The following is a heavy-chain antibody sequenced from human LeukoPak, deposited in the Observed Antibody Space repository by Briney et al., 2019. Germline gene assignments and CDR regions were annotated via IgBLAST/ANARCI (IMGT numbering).Heavy chain of an antibody. Sequence: GGSLRLSCAASGFTFSSYGMHWARQAPGKGLEWVAVIWYDGSNKYYADSVKGRFTISRDDSKNTLYLQMNSLRAEDTAVYYCAKDLRYSSSWYGSWFDPWGQGTLVTVSS. CDR3: AKDLRYSSSWYGSWFDP. D-gene: IGHD6-13*01. V-gene: IGHV3-33*06. CDR1: GFTFSSYG. CDR2: IWYDGSNK. J-gene: IGHJ5*02.